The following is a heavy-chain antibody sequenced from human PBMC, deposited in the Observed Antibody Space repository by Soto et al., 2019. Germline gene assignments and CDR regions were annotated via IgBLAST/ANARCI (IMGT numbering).Heavy chain of an antibody. V-gene: IGHV3-23*01. J-gene: IGHJ4*02. Sequence: EVQLLESGGGLVQPGGSLRLSCAASGFTFNNYAMTWVRQAPGKGLEWVSAISGGGDTTSYAVSVKGRFTVSSDGSKNTLYLQMSSLRAEDTALYYCAKGRGGSGSLTPRVDFWGQGTLVTVSS. D-gene: IGHD3-10*01. CDR2: ISGGGDTT. CDR1: GFTFNNYA. CDR3: AKGRGGSGSLTPRVDF.